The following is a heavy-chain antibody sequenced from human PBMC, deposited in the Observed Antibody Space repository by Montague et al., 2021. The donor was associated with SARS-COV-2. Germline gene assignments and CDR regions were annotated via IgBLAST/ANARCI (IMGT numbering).Heavy chain of an antibody. Sequence: LVTPTQTITLTCTFSGFSLSTSGICVSWIRQPPGKALEWLGYXFHXWSTYYSPSLKSRVTISVDRSKNQFSLNLSSVTAADTAIYYCARGQRLGNWFDPWGQGALVTVSS. CDR3: ARGQRLGNWFDP. D-gene: IGHD6-25*01. V-gene: IGHV4-30-2*01. CDR1: GFSLSTSGIC. J-gene: IGHJ5*02. CDR2: XFHXWST.